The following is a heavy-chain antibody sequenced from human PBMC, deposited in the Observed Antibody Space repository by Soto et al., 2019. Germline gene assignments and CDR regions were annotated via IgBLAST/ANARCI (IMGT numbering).Heavy chain of an antibody. V-gene: IGHV2-5*02. CDR3: IQSRCGGDCLQSYASHYYYGMDV. CDR1: GFSLSTSGVG. CDR2: IYWDDDK. Sequence: QITLKESGPTLVKPTQTLTLTCTFSGFSLSTSGVGVGWIRQPPGKALEWLALIYWDDDKRYSQSLRSRLTISKDTYKNQVVLTMTNMDPVDTATYYCIQSRCGGDCLQSYASHYYYGMDVWGQGTTVTVSS. D-gene: IGHD2-21*02. J-gene: IGHJ6*02.